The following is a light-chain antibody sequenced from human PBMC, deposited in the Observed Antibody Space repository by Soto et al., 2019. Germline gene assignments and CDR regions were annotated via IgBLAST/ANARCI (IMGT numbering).Light chain of an antibody. CDR1: SGDGGFYDF. J-gene: IGLJ3*02. Sequence: QSVLTQPASMSASPGQSITISCTGTSGDGGFYDFVSWYQQHPGKVPRLIIYGVTKRPSGVSHRFSGSKSGNTASLTISGLQVEDEADYSCASYTGSSTYLFGGGTKVTVL. V-gene: IGLV2-14*03. CDR2: GVT. CDR3: ASYTGSSTYL.